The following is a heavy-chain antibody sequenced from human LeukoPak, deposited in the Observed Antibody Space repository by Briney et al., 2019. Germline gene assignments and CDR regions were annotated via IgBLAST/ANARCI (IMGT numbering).Heavy chain of an antibody. CDR1: GFTFSSYW. CDR2: ISSDESRT. CDR3: ARVRAVAGTDVLYYFDY. Sequence: GESLKISCAASGFTFSSYWMHWVRQAPGKGLVWVSRISSDESRTNYADSVKGRFTISRDNAKNTVFLQMNSLRAEDTAVYYCARVRAVAGTDVLYYFDYWGQGTLVTVSS. J-gene: IGHJ4*02. V-gene: IGHV3-74*01. D-gene: IGHD6-19*01.